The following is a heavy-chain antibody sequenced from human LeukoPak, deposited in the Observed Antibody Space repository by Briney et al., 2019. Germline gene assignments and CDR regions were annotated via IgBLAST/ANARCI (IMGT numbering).Heavy chain of an antibody. Sequence: GGSLRLSCAASAFTFSSYGMHWVRQAPGKGLEWVAVISYDGGNKYYAASVKGRFTISRDNSKNTLYLQMNSLRAEDTALYYCAKEYGGGKSNYYFAMDVWGQGSTVTVSS. V-gene: IGHV3-30*18. CDR1: AFTFSSYG. CDR3: AKEYGGGKSNYYFAMDV. J-gene: IGHJ6*02. D-gene: IGHD6-19*01. CDR2: ISYDGGNK.